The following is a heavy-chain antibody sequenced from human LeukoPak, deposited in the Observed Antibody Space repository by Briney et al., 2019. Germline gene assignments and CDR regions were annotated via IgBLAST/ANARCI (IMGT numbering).Heavy chain of an antibody. CDR3: AREGAHYYDSSGYYPLYY. D-gene: IGHD3-22*01. Sequence: PGRSLRLSCAASGFTFSSYAMHWVRQAPGKGLEWVAVISYDGSNKYYADSVKGRFTISRDNSKNTLYLQMNSLRAEDTAVYYCAREGAHYYDSSGYYPLYYWGQGTLVTVSS. CDR2: ISYDGSNK. V-gene: IGHV3-30*01. J-gene: IGHJ4*02. CDR1: GFTFSSYA.